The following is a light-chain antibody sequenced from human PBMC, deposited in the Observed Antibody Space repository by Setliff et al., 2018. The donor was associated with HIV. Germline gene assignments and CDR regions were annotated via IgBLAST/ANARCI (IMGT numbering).Light chain of an antibody. V-gene: IGLV1-40*01. CDR1: NSNIGAGYD. Sequence: QSVLTQPPSVSGAPGQRVTISCTGSNSNIGAGYDVHWYQQLPGTAPKLLMYGNGNRPSGVPDRFSDSKSGTSASLVITGLQAEDEADYYCQSYDNRLSEEVFGTGTKVTVL. J-gene: IGLJ1*01. CDR3: QSYDNRLSEEV. CDR2: GNG.